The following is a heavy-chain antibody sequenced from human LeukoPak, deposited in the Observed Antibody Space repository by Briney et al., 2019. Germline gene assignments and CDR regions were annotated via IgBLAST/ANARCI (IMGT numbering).Heavy chain of an antibody. D-gene: IGHD2-21*02. CDR2: IKQDGGEK. CDR3: AKVLTPYCGGDCYRVGFDY. J-gene: IGHJ4*02. V-gene: IGHV3-7*03. Sequence: GGSLRLSCAASGFTFSTYWMSWVRQAPGKGLEWVANIKQDGGEKNYVDSVKGRFTISRDNAKNSLYLQMNSLRAEDTAVYYCAKVLTPYCGGDCYRVGFDYWGQGTLVTVSS. CDR1: GFTFSTYW.